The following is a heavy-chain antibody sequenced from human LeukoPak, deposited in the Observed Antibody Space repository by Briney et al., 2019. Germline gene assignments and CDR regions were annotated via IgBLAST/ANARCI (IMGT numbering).Heavy chain of an antibody. CDR3: ARRVWAGYYDY. CDR1: GGSISSSSYY. V-gene: IGHV4-39*07. D-gene: IGHD3/OR15-3a*01. CDR2: IYYSGST. J-gene: IGHJ4*02. Sequence: PSETLSLTCTVSGGSISSSSYYWGWIRQPPGKGLEWIGSIYYSGSTYYNPSLKSRVTISVDTSKNQFSLKLSSVTAADTAVYYCARRVWAGYYDYWGQGTLVTVSS.